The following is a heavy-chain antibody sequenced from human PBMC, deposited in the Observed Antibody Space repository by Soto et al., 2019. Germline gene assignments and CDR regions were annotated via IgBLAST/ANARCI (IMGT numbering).Heavy chain of an antibody. V-gene: IGHV4-59*08. CDR3: ASTVGAEYFQH. CDR2: IYYSGRT. J-gene: IGHJ1*01. Sequence: SETLSLTCTVSGGSISSYYWSWIRQPPGKGLEWIGYIYYSGRTNYNPSLKSRVTISVDTSKNQFSLKLSSVTAADTAVYYCASTVGAEYFQHWGQGTLVTVSS. D-gene: IGHD4-17*01. CDR1: GGSISSYY.